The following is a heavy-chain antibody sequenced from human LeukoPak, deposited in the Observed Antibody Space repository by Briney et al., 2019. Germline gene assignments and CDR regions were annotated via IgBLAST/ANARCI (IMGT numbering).Heavy chain of an antibody. Sequence: GGSLRLSCAASGFTFSSYGMHWVRQAPGKGLEWVAFIRYDGSNKYYADSVKGRFTISRDNSKNTLYLQMNSLRAEDTAVYYCAKSLHIAVVPAAIGHWGQGTLVTVSS. CDR3: AKSLHIAVVPAAIGH. V-gene: IGHV3-30*02. D-gene: IGHD2-2*01. J-gene: IGHJ4*02. CDR1: GFTFSSYG. CDR2: IRYDGSNK.